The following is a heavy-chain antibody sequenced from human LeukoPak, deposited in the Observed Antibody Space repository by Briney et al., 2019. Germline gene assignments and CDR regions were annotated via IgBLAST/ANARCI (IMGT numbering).Heavy chain of an antibody. CDR1: GGSISSGDYY. J-gene: IGHJ6*02. CDR2: IYYSGST. V-gene: IGHV4-30-4*08. Sequence: SETLSLTCTVSGGSISSGDYYWSWNRQPQGQGLVWIGYIYYSGSTYYNPSLKSRVTISVDTSKNQFSLKLSSVTAADTAVYYCARARYDRIYGMDVWGQGTTVTVSS. CDR3: ARARYDRIYGMDV. D-gene: IGHD3-9*01.